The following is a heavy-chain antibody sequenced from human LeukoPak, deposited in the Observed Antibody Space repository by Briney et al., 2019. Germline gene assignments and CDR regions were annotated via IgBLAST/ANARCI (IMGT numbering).Heavy chain of an antibody. D-gene: IGHD4-17*01. CDR2: ISGSGGST. J-gene: IGHJ4*02. V-gene: IGHV3-23*01. CDR3: ARDTIYGDYTGPVFDY. CDR1: GFTFSSYA. Sequence: GGSLRLSCAASGFTFSSYAMSWVRQAPGKGLEWVSGISGSGGSTSYADSVKGRFTISRDNSKNTLYLQMNSLRAEDTAVYYCARDTIYGDYTGPVFDYWGQGTLVTVSS.